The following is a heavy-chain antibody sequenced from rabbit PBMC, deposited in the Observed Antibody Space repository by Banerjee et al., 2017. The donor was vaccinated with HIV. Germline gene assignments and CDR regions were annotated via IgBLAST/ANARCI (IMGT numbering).Heavy chain of an antibody. V-gene: IGHV1S45*01. J-gene: IGHJ4*01. D-gene: IGHD4-1*01. CDR2: IGIGSGTT. Sequence: QEQLEESGGDLVKPEGSLTLTCTASGFSLSSGAMSWVRQAPGKGLEWIGCIGIGSGTTYYASWAKGRFTISKTSSTTVTLQMTSLTAADTATYFCARDLAGVIGWNFNLWGPGTLVTVS. CDR1: GFSLSSGA. CDR3: ARDLAGVIGWNFNL.